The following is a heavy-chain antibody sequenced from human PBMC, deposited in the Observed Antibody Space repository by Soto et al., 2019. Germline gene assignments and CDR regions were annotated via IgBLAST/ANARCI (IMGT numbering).Heavy chain of an antibody. CDR2: IYYSGST. Sequence: SETLSLTCTVSGGSISSGDYYWSWIRQPPGKGLEWIGYIYYSGSTYYNPSLKSRVTISLDTSKNQFSLKLSSMTAADTAVYYCARGYGRNFDYWGQGTLVTVSS. V-gene: IGHV4-30-4*01. CDR3: ARGYGRNFDY. J-gene: IGHJ4*02. CDR1: GGSISSGDYY. D-gene: IGHD5-18*01.